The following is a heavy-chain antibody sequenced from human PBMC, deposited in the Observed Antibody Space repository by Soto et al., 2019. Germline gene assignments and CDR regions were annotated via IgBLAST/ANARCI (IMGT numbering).Heavy chain of an antibody. V-gene: IGHV1-18*01. Sequence: QVQVVQSGAEVKKPGASVKVSCKTSGYTFTSYGISWVRQAPGQGPEWMGWISGNNGNTNYAQKLQGRVTMTTDTSTSTAYMELRSLRSDDTAVYYCARDRGVYYFDPNDYWGQGTLVTVSS. CDR1: GYTFTSYG. D-gene: IGHD2-8*01. CDR3: ARDRGVYYFDPNDY. CDR2: ISGNNGNT. J-gene: IGHJ4*02.